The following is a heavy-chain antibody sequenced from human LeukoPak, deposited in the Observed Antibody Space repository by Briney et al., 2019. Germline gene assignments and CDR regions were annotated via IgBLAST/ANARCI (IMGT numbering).Heavy chain of an antibody. J-gene: IGHJ6*04. CDR2: IHRSGSA. D-gene: IGHD5-12*01. Sequence: PSETLSLTCAVPDGAFSDYYWSWLRQPPGKGLEWIGEIHRSGSAKYNPSLKSRVTISVDTSKNQFSLKLSSVTAADTAVYYCARVTASGRAGYHYTYYYYGMDVWGKGTTVTVSS. CDR3: ARVTASGRAGYHYTYYYYGMDV. CDR1: DGAFSDYY. V-gene: IGHV4-34*01.